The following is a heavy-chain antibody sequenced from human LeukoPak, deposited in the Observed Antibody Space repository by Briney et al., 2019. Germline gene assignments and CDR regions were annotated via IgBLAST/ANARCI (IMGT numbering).Heavy chain of an antibody. V-gene: IGHV1-2*02. Sequence: ASVKVSCKASGYTFTGHYMHWVRQAPGQGLEWMGWINPNSGGTNYAQKFQGRVTMTRDTSISTAYMELSRLGSDDTAVYYCARLVDTTMVTSNWGQGTLVTVSS. CDR3: ARLVDTTMVTSN. J-gene: IGHJ4*02. CDR2: INPNSGGT. CDR1: GYTFTGHY. D-gene: IGHD5-18*01.